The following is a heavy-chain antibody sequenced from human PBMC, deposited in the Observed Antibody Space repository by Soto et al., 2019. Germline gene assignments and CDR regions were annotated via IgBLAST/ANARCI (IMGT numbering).Heavy chain of an antibody. CDR3: ARDPSGSYHY. Sequence: ALVKVSCXASGYTFTSYYMHWVRQAPGQGLEWMGIINPSGGSTSYAQKFQGRVTMTRDTSTSTVYMELSGLRSEDTAVYYCARDPSGSYHYWGQGTLVTVSS. J-gene: IGHJ4*02. CDR2: INPSGGST. V-gene: IGHV1-46*01. D-gene: IGHD1-26*01. CDR1: GYTFTSYY.